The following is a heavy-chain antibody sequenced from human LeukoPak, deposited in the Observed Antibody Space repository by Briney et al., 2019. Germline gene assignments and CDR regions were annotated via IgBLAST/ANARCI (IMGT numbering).Heavy chain of an antibody. CDR3: VRPDSSGYNYVD. Sequence: PSETLSLTCAVSGYSISSGYYWGWIRQPPGKGLEWIGSIYHSGSTNYNPSLKSRLTISVDTSKTQFSLKLSSVTAADTAVYYCVRPDSSGYNYVDWGQGTLVTVSS. CDR2: IYHSGST. CDR1: GYSISSGYY. V-gene: IGHV4-38-2*01. D-gene: IGHD3-22*01. J-gene: IGHJ4*02.